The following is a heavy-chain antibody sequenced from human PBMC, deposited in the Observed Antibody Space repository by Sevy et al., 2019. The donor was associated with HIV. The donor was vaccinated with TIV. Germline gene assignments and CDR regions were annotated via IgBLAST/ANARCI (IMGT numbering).Heavy chain of an antibody. CDR2: ISSSGSSI. Sequence: GGSLRLSCAASGFSFSFYAMTWVRQAPGKGLEWVSKISSSGSSIYYADSVKGRFTISRDNAKNSLNLQMNSLRAEDTAVYYCTRNGGAFDNGFDPWGQGTLVTVSS. D-gene: IGHD2-8*01. V-gene: IGHV3-48*03. J-gene: IGHJ5*02. CDR1: GFSFSFYA. CDR3: TRNGGAFDNGFDP.